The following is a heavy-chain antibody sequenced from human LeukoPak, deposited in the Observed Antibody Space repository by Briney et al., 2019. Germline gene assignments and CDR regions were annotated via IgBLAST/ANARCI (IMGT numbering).Heavy chain of an antibody. J-gene: IGHJ4*02. CDR3: AKLGSGTDSFDY. CDR2: IRYDGSNK. CDR1: GFTFSSYG. D-gene: IGHD1-1*01. Sequence: GGSLRLSCAASGFTFSSYGMHWVRQAPGKGLEWVAFIRYDGSNKYYADSVKGRFTISRDNSKNTLYLQMNSLRAEDTAVYYCAKLGSGTDSFDYWGQGTLVTVSS. V-gene: IGHV3-30*02.